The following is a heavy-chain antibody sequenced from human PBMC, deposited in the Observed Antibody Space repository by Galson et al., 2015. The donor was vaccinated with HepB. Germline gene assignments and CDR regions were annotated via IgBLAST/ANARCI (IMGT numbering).Heavy chain of an antibody. J-gene: IGHJ6*03. CDR1: GGTFSSYA. CDR2: IIPIFGTA. CDR3: ARGWSIGRGYYYYYMDV. Sequence: SVKVSCKASGGTFSSYAISWVRQAPGQGLEWMGGIIPIFGTANYAQKFQGRVTITADESTSTAYMELSSLRSEDTAVYYCARGWSIGRGYYYYYMDVWGKGTTVTVSS. V-gene: IGHV1-69*13. D-gene: IGHD3-10*01.